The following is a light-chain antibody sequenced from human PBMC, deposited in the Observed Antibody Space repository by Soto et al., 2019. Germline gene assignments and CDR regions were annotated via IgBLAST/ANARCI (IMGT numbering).Light chain of an antibody. J-gene: IGKJ5*01. CDR3: QQYAFSPRT. CDR1: HSVFSN. Sequence: IVVSLSPGTLSVSKGERASLSCRASHSVFSNLAWYQQKPGQAPRLLIYGGSRRATGVPDRFSGAGSGTDFTLTISRLEPEDFAVFYCQQYAFSPRTFGQGTRLEIK. CDR2: GGS. V-gene: IGKV3-20*01.